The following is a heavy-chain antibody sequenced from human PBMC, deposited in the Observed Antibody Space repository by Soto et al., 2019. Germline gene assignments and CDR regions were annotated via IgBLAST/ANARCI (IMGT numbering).Heavy chain of an antibody. D-gene: IGHD6-13*01. Sequence: SETLSLTCTVSGGSISSYYWSWIRQPPGKGLEWIGYIYYSGSTNYNPSLKSRVTISVDTSKNQFSLKLSSVTAADTAVYYCARLIAAAGFDYWGQGTLVTVSS. CDR3: ARLIAAAGFDY. J-gene: IGHJ4*02. CDR1: GGSISSYY. CDR2: IYYSGST. V-gene: IGHV4-59*08.